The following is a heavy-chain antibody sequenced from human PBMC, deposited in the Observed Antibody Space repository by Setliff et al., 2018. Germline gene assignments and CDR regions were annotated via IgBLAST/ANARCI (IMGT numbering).Heavy chain of an antibody. CDR1: GFTFRSYW. Sequence: GGSLRLSCAASGFTFRSYWMSWVRQAPGKGLEWVANIKKDGSIKYYLDSVRGRFTISRDNAENSLTLQMNSLGVEDTAVYYCSRDLQGSGDYVVDYWGQGTLVTVS. CDR3: SRDLQGSGDYVVDY. D-gene: IGHD4-17*01. CDR2: IKKDGSIK. J-gene: IGHJ4*02. V-gene: IGHV3-7*01.